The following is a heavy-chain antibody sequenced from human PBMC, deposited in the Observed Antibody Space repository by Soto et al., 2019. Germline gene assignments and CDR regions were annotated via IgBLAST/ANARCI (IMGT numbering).Heavy chain of an antibody. J-gene: IGHJ4*02. CDR1: GVSISSNNW. D-gene: IGHD6-6*01. V-gene: IGHV4-4*02. CDR3: ASHIAARPY. CDR2: IHHSGST. Sequence: SETLSLTCAVSGVSISSNNWWTWVRQPPGKGLEWIGEIHHSGSTNYSPPLKSRVTISVDKSKNQFSLKLSSVTAADTAVYYCASHIAARPYWGPGTLVTVSS.